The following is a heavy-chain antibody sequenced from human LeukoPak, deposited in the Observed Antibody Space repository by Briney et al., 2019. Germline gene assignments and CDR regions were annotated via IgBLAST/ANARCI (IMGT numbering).Heavy chain of an antibody. Sequence: ASVRVSCKASGYTFTSYHINWVRRATGQGLEWMGWMNPNNGDTDYTQKFQGRVTMTRDTSISTAYMELSGLRSEDTAVYYCARGVDAGVDYWGQGTLVTVSS. CDR1: GYTFTSYH. D-gene: IGHD1-26*01. CDR3: ARGVDAGVDY. CDR2: MNPNNGDT. V-gene: IGHV1-8*01. J-gene: IGHJ4*02.